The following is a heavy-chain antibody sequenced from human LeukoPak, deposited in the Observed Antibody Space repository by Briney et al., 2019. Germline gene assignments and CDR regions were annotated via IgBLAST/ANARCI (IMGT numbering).Heavy chain of an antibody. Sequence: GGSLRLSCAASGFTFSSYAMHWVRQAPGKGLEWVAVISYDGSNKYYADSVKGRFTISRDNSKNTLYLQMNSLRAEDTAVYYCARDSYSSGWPIVWWGQGTLVTVSS. CDR1: GFTFSSYA. D-gene: IGHD6-19*01. V-gene: IGHV3-30*04. CDR3: ARDSYSSGWPIVW. CDR2: ISYDGSNK. J-gene: IGHJ4*02.